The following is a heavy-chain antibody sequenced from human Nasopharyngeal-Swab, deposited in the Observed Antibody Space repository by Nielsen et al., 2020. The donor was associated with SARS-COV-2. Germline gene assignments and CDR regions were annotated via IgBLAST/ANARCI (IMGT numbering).Heavy chain of an antibody. V-gene: IGHV3-21*01. CDR3: SRDTPAMFAY. Sequence: GVLKISCVASGFTFSLYTMNWVRQTPEKGLEWVSAISSTGDYIYHAASVKGRFTISRDNAKSSVYLQMDSLRAEDTAVYYCSRDTPAMFAYWGQGTLVTVSS. CDR1: GFTFSLYT. J-gene: IGHJ4*02. CDR2: ISSTGDYI.